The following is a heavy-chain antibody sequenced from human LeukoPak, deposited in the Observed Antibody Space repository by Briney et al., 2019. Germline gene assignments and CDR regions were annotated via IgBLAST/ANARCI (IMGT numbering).Heavy chain of an antibody. Sequence: PGGSLRLSCAASGFTFSNYDMHWVRQAPGKGLEWVAVISYDGSNKYYADSVKGRFTISRDNSKNTVYLQMNSLRAEDTAVYYCASYLTSIPSGMNVWGQGTTVTVSS. CDR3: ASYLTSIPSGMNV. V-gene: IGHV3-30*03. D-gene: IGHD2/OR15-2a*01. CDR1: GFTFSNYD. J-gene: IGHJ6*02. CDR2: ISYDGSNK.